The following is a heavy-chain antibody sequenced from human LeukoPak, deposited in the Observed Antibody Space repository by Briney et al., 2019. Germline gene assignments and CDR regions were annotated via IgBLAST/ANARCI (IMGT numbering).Heavy chain of an antibody. V-gene: IGHV1-2*02. D-gene: IGHD6-19*01. CDR3: ARGRFGGIAVAGIDY. J-gene: IGHJ4*02. Sequence: ASVKVSCKASGYTFTGYYMHGVRQAPGQGLEWMGWINPNSGGTNYAQKFQGRVTMTRDTSTSTVYMELSSLRSEDTAVYYCARGRFGGIAVAGIDYWGQGTLVTVSS. CDR2: INPNSGGT. CDR1: GYTFTGYY.